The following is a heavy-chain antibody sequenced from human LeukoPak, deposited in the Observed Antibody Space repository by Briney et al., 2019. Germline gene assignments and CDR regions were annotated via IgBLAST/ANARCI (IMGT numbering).Heavy chain of an antibody. CDR1: GFIFRNYG. D-gene: IGHD6-19*01. Sequence: GESLKISCAASGFIFRNYGMYWVRQAPGKGLEWVAVIWHDGSAEFYADSVKGRFSISRDDSKNTVYLQMNSLRVEDTALYYCARDSRGGWSGYFDLWGQGIVVTVSS. CDR3: ARDSRGGWSGYFDL. CDR2: IWHDGSAE. J-gene: IGHJ4*02. V-gene: IGHV3-33*07.